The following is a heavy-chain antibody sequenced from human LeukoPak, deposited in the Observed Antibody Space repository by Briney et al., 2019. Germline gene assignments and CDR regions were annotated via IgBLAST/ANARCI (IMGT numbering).Heavy chain of an antibody. V-gene: IGHV3-48*03. CDR2: INKNGITI. CDR3: ARDGGSYAADY. J-gene: IGHJ4*02. CDR1: GFTFSSYE. Sequence: GGSLRLSCAVSGFTFSSYEMNWVRQAPGKGLEWVSYINKNGITIYYADSVKGRFTISRDNAKNSLYLQMHSLRAEDTGVYYCARDGGSYAADYWGQGTLVTVSS. D-gene: IGHD1-26*01.